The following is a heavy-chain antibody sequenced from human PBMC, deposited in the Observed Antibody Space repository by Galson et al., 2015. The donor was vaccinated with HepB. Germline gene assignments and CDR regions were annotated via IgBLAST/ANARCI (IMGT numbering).Heavy chain of an antibody. CDR2: IDPSDSYT. J-gene: IGHJ6*02. Sequence: QSGAEVKKPGESLRISCKGSGYSFTSYWISWVRQMPGKGLEWMGRIDPSDSYTNYSPSFQGHVTISADKSISTAHLQWSSLKASDTAMHYCARHQASSSFYYYRMDVWGQGTTVTVSS. V-gene: IGHV5-10-1*01. D-gene: IGHD6-6*01. CDR1: GYSFTSYW. CDR3: ARHQASSSFYYYRMDV.